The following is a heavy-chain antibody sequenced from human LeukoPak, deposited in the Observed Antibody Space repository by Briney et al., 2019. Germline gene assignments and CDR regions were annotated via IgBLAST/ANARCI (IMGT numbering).Heavy chain of an antibody. CDR3: AKDRREYSYGSFDY. CDR2: IWYDGSNK. V-gene: IGHV3-33*06. D-gene: IGHD5-18*01. Sequence: GRSLRLSCAVSGFTFSSYGMNWVRQAPGKGLEWVAVIWYDGSNKYYADSVKGRFTISRDNSKNTLYLQMNSLRAEDTAVYYCAKDRREYSYGSFDYWGQGTLVTVSS. J-gene: IGHJ4*02. CDR1: GFTFSSYG.